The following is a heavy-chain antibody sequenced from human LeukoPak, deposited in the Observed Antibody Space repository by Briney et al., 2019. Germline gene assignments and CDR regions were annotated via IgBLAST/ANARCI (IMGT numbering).Heavy chain of an antibody. Sequence: GGSLRLSCAASGFTFSSYAMHWVRQAPGKGLEWVAVISYDGSNKYYADSVKGRFTISRDNSKNTLYLQMNSLRAEDTAVYYCARDGYNYGNYWGQGTLVTVSS. D-gene: IGHD5-24*01. CDR3: ARDGYNYGNY. J-gene: IGHJ4*02. CDR1: GFTFSSYA. CDR2: ISYDGSNK. V-gene: IGHV3-30-3*01.